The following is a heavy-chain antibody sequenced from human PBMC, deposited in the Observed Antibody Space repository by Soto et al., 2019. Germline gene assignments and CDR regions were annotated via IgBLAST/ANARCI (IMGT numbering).Heavy chain of an antibody. CDR1: GCTFSSYA. CDR2: IIPIFGTA. V-gene: IGHV1-69*06. CDR3: AILMNDYYDSSGYYSFDY. J-gene: IGHJ4*02. D-gene: IGHD3-22*01. Sequence: SVKVSCKASGCTFSSYAISWVRQAPGQGLEWMGGIIPIFGTANYAQKFQGRVTITADKSTGTAYMELSSLRSEDTAVYYCAILMNDYYDSSGYYSFDYWGQGTLVTVSS.